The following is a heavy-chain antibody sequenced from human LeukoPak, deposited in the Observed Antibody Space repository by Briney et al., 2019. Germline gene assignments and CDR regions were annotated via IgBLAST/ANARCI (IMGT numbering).Heavy chain of an antibody. V-gene: IGHV1-2*02. CDR1: GYTFTGYY. J-gene: IGHJ4*02. CDR2: VNPNSGGT. CDR3: ARDDLYSSGYYPLDY. Sequence: GASVKVSCKASGYTFTGYYMHWVRQAPGQGLEWMGWVNPNSGGTNYAQKLQGRVTMTTDTSTSTAYMELRSLRSDDTAVYYCARDDLYSSGYYPLDYWGQGTLVTVSS. D-gene: IGHD3-22*01.